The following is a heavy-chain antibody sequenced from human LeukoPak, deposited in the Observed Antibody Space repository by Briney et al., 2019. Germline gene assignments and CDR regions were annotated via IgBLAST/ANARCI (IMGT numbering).Heavy chain of an antibody. Sequence: GGSLRLSCAASGFTFSSYDIHWVRQPPGKGLEWVSTITSGGDTYSPDSVKGRISVFRENGKNSVFLQMNSLRAGDTAMYYCARDGYGSGSSDYWGQGTLVTVSS. J-gene: IGHJ4*02. CDR1: GFTFSSYD. CDR3: ARDGYGSGSSDY. CDR2: ITSGGDT. D-gene: IGHD3-10*01. V-gene: IGHV3-13*01.